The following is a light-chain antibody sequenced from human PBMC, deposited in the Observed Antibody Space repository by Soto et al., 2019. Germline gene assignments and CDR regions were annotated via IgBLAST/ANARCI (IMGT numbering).Light chain of an antibody. CDR1: SGSIASNY. CDR3: QSYDATNQE. CDR2: EDN. J-gene: IGLJ3*02. Sequence: NFMLTQPHSVSESPGKTVIISCTRSSGSIASNYVQWYQQRPGSSPTTVIYEDNQRPSGVPDRFSSSIDSSSNSASLTISGLETEDEADYFCQSYDATNQEFGGGTKLTVL. V-gene: IGLV6-57*01.